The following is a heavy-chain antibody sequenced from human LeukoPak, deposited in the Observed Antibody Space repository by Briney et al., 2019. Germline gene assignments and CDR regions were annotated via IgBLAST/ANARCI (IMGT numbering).Heavy chain of an antibody. CDR3: ASSAAMADGFDY. CDR2: IYHSGST. V-gene: IGHV4-30-2*01. J-gene: IGHJ4*02. D-gene: IGHD5-18*01. Sequence: PSQTLSLTCAVSGGSIISGGYSWSWIRQPPGKGLEWIGYIYHSGSTYYNPSLKSRVTISVDRSKNQFSLKLSSVTAAGTAVYYCASSAAMADGFDYWGQGTLVTVSS. CDR1: GGSIISGGYS.